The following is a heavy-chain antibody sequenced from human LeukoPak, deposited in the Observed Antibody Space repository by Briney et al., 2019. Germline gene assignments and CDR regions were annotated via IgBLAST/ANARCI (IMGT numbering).Heavy chain of an antibody. CDR2: INHSGST. CDR3: ARHSRRRRGYFDY. V-gene: IGHV4-34*01. J-gene: IGHJ4*02. CDR1: GGSFSGYY. Sequence: PSETLSLTCAVYGGSFSGYYWSWIRQSSGKGLEWIGEINHSGSTNYNLSLKSRVTISVDTSKNQFSLKLSTVTAADTAVYYSARHSRRRRGYFDYWGQGTLVTVSS. D-gene: IGHD1-26*01.